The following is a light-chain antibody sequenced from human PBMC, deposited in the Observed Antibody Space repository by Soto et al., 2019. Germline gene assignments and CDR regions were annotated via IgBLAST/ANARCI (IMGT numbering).Light chain of an antibody. CDR2: GAS. CDR1: QSIISE. J-gene: IGKJ2*01. V-gene: IGKV3-15*01. Sequence: EIVMTQSPATLSVSPGESATLSCRASQSIISELVWYQQKPGQPPRLLIYGASTRATGVPARFTGSGSGSDFTLTISGLQSEDFAVYYCQQGHNWPLTFGQGTRLEI. CDR3: QQGHNWPLT.